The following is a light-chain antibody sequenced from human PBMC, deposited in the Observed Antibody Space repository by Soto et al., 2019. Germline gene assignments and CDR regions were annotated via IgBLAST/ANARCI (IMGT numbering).Light chain of an antibody. V-gene: IGLV2-8*01. Sequence: QSALTQPPSASGSPGQSVTISCTGTSSDVGGYNYVSWYQQHPGKAPKLMIYEVSERPSGVPDRFSGSKSSNTASLTVSGLQAEDEADYYCSSYAGSNNLVFGTGPKVTVL. CDR3: SSYAGSNNLV. CDR2: EVS. J-gene: IGLJ1*01. CDR1: SSDVGGYNY.